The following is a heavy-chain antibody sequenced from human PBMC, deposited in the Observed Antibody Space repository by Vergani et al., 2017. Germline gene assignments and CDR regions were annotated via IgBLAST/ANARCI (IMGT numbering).Heavy chain of an antibody. J-gene: IGHJ4*02. CDR3: ARVGVPEMATLYCDY. CDR2: IIPIFGTA. V-gene: IGHV1-69*01. CDR1: GGTFSSYA. Sequence: QVQLVQSGAEVKKPGSSVKVSCKASGGTFSSYAISWVRQAPGQGLEWMGGIIPIFGTANYAQKFQGRVTITADESTSTAYMELSSLRSEYRAVYYCARVGVPEMATLYCDYWGQGTRVTVAS. D-gene: IGHD5-24*01.